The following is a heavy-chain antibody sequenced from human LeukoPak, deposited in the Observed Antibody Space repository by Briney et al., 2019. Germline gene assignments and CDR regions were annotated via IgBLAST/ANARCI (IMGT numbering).Heavy chain of an antibody. CDR1: GFTFSTYS. CDR3: ARNYDSSGYGYSWFDP. V-gene: IGHV3-21*01. Sequence: PGGSLRLSCAASGFTFSTYSMNWVRQAPGKGLEWVSSITGSSSFIYYADSVKGRFTISRDNAKDSLHLQMNSLRAEDTAVYYCARNYDSSGYGYSWFDPWGQGTLVTVSS. J-gene: IGHJ5*02. CDR2: ITGSSSFI. D-gene: IGHD3-22*01.